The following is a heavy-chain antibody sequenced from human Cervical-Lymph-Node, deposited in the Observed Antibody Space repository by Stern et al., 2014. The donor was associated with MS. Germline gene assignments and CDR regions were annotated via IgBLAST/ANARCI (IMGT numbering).Heavy chain of an antibody. J-gene: IGHJ3*01. CDR1: GFSINTFAVG. CDR2: LYYDDDK. D-gene: IGHD3-10*01. V-gene: IGHV2-5*02. CDR3: AHYGSSAARRPLAFDV. Sequence: QVTLRESGPTLVKPTQTLTLTCTFSGFSINTFAVGVGWVRQPPGKALEWLALLYYDDDKRYSPSLKSRLTITKNPSKNQVVLTMTNMDPVDTATYYCAHYGSSAARRPLAFDVWGQGIVVTVSS.